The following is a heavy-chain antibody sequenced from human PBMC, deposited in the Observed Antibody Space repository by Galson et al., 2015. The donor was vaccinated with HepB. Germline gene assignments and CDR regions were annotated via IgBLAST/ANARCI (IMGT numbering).Heavy chain of an antibody. J-gene: IGHJ3*02. D-gene: IGHD3-10*01. CDR1: GYTSTSYA. V-gene: IGHV1-3*01. Sequence: SVKVSCKASGYTSTSYAMHWVRQAPGQRLEWMGWINAGNGNTKYSQKFQGRVTITRDTSASTAYMELSSLRSEDTAVYYCARSRFYYGSGSYYFDAFDIWGQGTMVTVSS. CDR3: ARSRFYYGSGSYYFDAFDI. CDR2: INAGNGNT.